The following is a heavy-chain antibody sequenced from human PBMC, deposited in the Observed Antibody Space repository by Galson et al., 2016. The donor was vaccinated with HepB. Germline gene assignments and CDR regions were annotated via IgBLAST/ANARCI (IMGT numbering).Heavy chain of an antibody. Sequence: SLRLSCAASGFTFSNYAMSWVRQAPGKGLEWVSAIHLGGNDIYYADSVKGRFTISRDDYNSMLYLQMNSLRAEDTAVYYCTKHEVRTHDYWGQGTLVTVSS. CDR2: IHLGGNDI. CDR1: GFTFSNYA. J-gene: IGHJ4*02. D-gene: IGHD3-22*01. V-gene: IGHV3-23*01. CDR3: TKHEVRTHDY.